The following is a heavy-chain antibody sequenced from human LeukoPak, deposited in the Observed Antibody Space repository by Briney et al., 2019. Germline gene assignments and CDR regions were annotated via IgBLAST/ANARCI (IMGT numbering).Heavy chain of an antibody. V-gene: IGHV4-4*07. CDR1: GGSISSYY. Sequence: PSETLSLTCTVSGGSISSYYWSWIRQPAGKGLEWIGRIYTSGSTNYNPSLKSRVTMSVDTSKNQFSLKLSSVTAADTAVYYCARDRELGYCSSTSCYHWFDPWGQGTLVTVSS. CDR3: ARDRELGYCSSTSCYHWFDP. D-gene: IGHD2-2*01. J-gene: IGHJ5*02. CDR2: IYTSGST.